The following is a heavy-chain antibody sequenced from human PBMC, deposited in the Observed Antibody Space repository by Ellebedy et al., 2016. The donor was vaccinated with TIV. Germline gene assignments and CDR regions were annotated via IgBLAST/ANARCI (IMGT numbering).Heavy chain of an antibody. CDR2: ISSSSSYI. Sequence: GESLKISCAASGFTFSDYYMSWVRQAPGKGLEWVSSISSSSSYIYYADSVKGRFTISRDNAKNSLYLQMNSLRAEDTAVYYCARDWNYINDYWGQGTLVTVSS. D-gene: IGHD1-7*01. CDR1: GFTFSDYY. V-gene: IGHV3-21*01. CDR3: ARDWNYINDY. J-gene: IGHJ4*02.